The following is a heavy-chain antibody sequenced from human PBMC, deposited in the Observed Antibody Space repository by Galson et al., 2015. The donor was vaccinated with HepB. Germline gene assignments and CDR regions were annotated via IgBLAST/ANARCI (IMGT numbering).Heavy chain of an antibody. CDR2: ISYDGSNK. CDR1: GFTFSSYA. V-gene: IGHV3-30*04. J-gene: IGHJ5*02. Sequence: SLRLSCAASGFTFSSYAMHWVRQAPGKGLEWVSVISYDGSNKYYADSVKGRFTISRDNSKNTLYLQMNSLRAEDTAVYYCARESGSGIYNWFDPWGQGTLVTVSS. D-gene: IGHD3-10*01. CDR3: ARESGSGIYNWFDP.